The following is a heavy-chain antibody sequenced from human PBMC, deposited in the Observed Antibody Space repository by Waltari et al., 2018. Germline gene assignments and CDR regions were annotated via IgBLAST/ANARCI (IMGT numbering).Heavy chain of an antibody. CDR3: ARRHSSGWYYFDY. J-gene: IGHJ4*02. CDR1: GGSISSSSYY. D-gene: IGHD6-19*01. V-gene: IGHV4-39*01. Sequence: QLQLQESGPGLVKPSETLSLTCTVSGGSISSSSYYWGWIRQPPGKGLEWIGSIYYSGSTYYTPSLKSRVTISVDTSKNQFSLKLSSVTAADTAVYYCARRHSSGWYYFDYWGQGTLVTVSS. CDR2: IYYSGST.